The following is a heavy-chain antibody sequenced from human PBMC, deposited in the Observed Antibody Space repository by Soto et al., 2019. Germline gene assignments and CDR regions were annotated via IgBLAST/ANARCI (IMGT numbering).Heavy chain of an antibody. CDR1: RFTFRSYA. CDR3: AKAGYSSSWNRNFDY. J-gene: IGHJ4*02. V-gene: IGHV3-23*01. D-gene: IGHD6-13*01. Sequence: EVQLLESGGGLVQPGGSLRLSCAASRFTFRSYAMSWVRQAPEKGLEWVSAISGSGGSTYYADSVKGRFTISRDNSKNTLYLQMNSLRAEDTAVYYCAKAGYSSSWNRNFDYWGQGTLVTVSS. CDR2: ISGSGGST.